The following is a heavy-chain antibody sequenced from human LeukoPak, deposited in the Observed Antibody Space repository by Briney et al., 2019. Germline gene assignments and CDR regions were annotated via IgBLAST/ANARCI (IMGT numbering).Heavy chain of an antibody. CDR1: GFTFSNYW. CDR2: IRQDGSEK. CDR3: ARGYGSKDY. D-gene: IGHD5-18*01. Sequence: GGSLRLSCAASGFTFSNYWMTWVRQAHGKGLERVANIRQDGSEKHYVDSVKGRFTISRDNAENSLYLQMNSLRAEDTAVYYCARGYGSKDYWGQGTLVTVSS. J-gene: IGHJ4*02. V-gene: IGHV3-7*03.